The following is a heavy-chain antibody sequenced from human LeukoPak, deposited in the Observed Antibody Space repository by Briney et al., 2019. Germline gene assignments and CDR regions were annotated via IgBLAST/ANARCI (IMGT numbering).Heavy chain of an antibody. D-gene: IGHD6-13*01. Sequence: EASVKVSCKASGYTFTSYGISWVRQAPGQGLEWMGWISAYNGNTNYAQKLQGRVTMTTDTSTSTAYMELRSLRSDDTAVYYCATSFGPVIAAAGTGADWGQGTLVTVSS. CDR1: GYTFTSYG. J-gene: IGHJ4*02. CDR3: ATSFGPVIAAAGTGAD. V-gene: IGHV1-18*01. CDR2: ISAYNGNT.